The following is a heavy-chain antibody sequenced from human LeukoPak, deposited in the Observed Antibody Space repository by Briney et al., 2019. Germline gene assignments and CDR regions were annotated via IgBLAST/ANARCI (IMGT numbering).Heavy chain of an antibody. J-gene: IGHJ4*02. D-gene: IGHD3-3*01. CDR2: IIPIFGTA. CDR3: ARDPEAQYYDFWSGYFDY. CDR1: GGTFSSYA. Sequence: SVKVSCKAAGGTFSSYAISWVRQAPGQGLEWMGGIIPIFGTANYAQKFQGRVTITADESTSTAYMELSSLRSEDTAVYYCARDPEAQYYDFWSGYFDYWGQGTLVTVSS. V-gene: IGHV1-69*13.